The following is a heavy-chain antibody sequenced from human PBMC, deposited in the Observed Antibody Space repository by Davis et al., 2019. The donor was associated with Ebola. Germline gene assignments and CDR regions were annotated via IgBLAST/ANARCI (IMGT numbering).Heavy chain of an antibody. Sequence: ASVKVSCKASGYTFTSYGISWVRQAPGQGLEWMGGFDPEDGETIYAQKFQGRVTMTEDTSTDTAYMELSSLRSEDTAVYYCATEEGGYWGQGTLVTVSS. CDR2: FDPEDGET. J-gene: IGHJ4*02. CDR3: ATEEGGY. CDR1: GYTFTSYG. V-gene: IGHV1-24*01. D-gene: IGHD3-16*01.